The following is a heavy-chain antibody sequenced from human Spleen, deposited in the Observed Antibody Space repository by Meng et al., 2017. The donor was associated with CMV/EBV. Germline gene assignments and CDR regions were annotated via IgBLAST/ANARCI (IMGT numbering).Heavy chain of an antibody. J-gene: IGHJ4*02. Sequence: FTSYDITWVRQATGRGLEWMGSMHPNSGDTEYAQKFQGRVTMTGDTSITTAYMELSNLISDDTAVYYCAKVQYYYDSSGYYYPTEIDYWGQGTLVTVSS. CDR1: FTSYD. CDR3: AKVQYYYDSSGYYYPTEIDY. CDR2: MHPNSGDT. V-gene: IGHV1-8*01. D-gene: IGHD3-22*01.